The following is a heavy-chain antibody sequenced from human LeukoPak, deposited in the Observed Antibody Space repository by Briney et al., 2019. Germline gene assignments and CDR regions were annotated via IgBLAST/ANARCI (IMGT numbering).Heavy chain of an antibody. D-gene: IGHD6-19*01. CDR1: GFTFSSYD. V-gene: IGHV3-13*04. Sequence: GGSLRLSCVASGFTFSSYDMHWVRQVKGERLECVSTVGTALDTFYPDSVKGRFTVSRENAKNSVYLQMNSLRAGDTAVYYCVRGDSTGWRYWYFDRWGRGTLVTVSS. J-gene: IGHJ2*01. CDR2: VGTALDT. CDR3: VRGDSTGWRYWYFDR.